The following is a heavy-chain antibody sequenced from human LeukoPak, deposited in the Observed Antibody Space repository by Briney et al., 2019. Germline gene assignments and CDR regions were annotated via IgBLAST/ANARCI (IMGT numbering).Heavy chain of an antibody. Sequence: GGSLRLSCAASGFTFSEHWMGWVRKAPGKGLEWVANIKTDGSEKHYVDSVKGRFTVSRDNAKNSLFLQMNSLRVEDTAIYSCTRHGNYNFDSWGQGTLVTVSS. CDR1: GFTFSEHW. CDR2: IKTDGSEK. V-gene: IGHV3-7*01. CDR3: TRHGNYNFDS. J-gene: IGHJ4*02. D-gene: IGHD4-17*01.